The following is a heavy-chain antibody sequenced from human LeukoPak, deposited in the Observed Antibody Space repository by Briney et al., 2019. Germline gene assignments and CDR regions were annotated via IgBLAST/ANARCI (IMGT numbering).Heavy chain of an antibody. Sequence: GSLRLSCAASGFTFSSYGMSWVRQPPGKGLEWIGEINHSESTNYNPSLKSRVTISVDTSKNQFSLKLSSVTAADTAVYYCAREGLILAGYYPLPDYYYGMDVWGQGTTVTVSS. CDR3: AREGLILAGYYPLPDYYYGMDV. J-gene: IGHJ6*02. CDR2: INHSEST. V-gene: IGHV4-34*01. D-gene: IGHD3-9*01. CDR1: GFTFSSYG.